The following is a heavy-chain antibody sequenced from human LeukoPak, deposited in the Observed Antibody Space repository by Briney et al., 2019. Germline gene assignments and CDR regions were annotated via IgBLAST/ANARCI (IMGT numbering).Heavy chain of an antibody. J-gene: IGHJ4*02. Sequence: PETLSLTCTVSGGSISSYYWSWIRQPPGKGLEWIGYIYYSGSTNYNPSLKSRVTISVDPSKNQFSLKLSSVTAADTAVYYCARDGDYGDFDYWGQGTLVTVSS. V-gene: IGHV4-59*01. CDR1: GGSISSYY. CDR2: IYYSGST. D-gene: IGHD4-17*01. CDR3: ARDGDYGDFDY.